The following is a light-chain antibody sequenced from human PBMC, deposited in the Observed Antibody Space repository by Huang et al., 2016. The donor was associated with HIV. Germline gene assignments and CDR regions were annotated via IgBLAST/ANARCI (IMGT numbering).Light chain of an antibody. J-gene: IGKJ2*01. CDR1: QSVFHRYNNKHY. CDR2: GAA. V-gene: IGKV4-1*01. Sequence: DIVLTQSPDSLSVSLGERATITCKSRQSVFHRYNNKHYLAWFHQRPGQPPRLLLYGAATRESGVPDRVRGSGSGTDVTLTITRLQADDVAVYYCKQYYIAPFTFGQGTKLEI. CDR3: KQYYIAPFT.